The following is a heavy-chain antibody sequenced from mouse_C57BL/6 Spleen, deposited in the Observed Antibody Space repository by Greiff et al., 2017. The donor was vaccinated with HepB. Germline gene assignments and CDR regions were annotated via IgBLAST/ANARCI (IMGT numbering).Heavy chain of an antibody. Sequence: VKLQESGPELVKPGASVKLSCKASGYTFTSYDINWVKQRPGQGLEWIGWIYPRDGSTKYNEKFKGKATLTVDTSSSTAYMELHSLTSEDSAVYFCARGVYYYAMDYWGQGTSVTVSS. CDR1: GYTFTSYD. CDR3: ARGVYYYAMDY. V-gene: IGHV1-85*01. J-gene: IGHJ4*01. CDR2: IYPRDGST.